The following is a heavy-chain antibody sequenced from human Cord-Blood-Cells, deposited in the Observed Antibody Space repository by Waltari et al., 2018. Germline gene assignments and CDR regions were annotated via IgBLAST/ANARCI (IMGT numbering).Heavy chain of an antibody. CDR3: TTDLRLWFGESFDY. J-gene: IGHJ4*02. Sequence: EVQLVESGGGLVKPGGSLRLSCAASGFTFSNAWMGWVRQAPGKGLEWVGRIKSKTDGGTTDYAAPVKGRFTISRDDSKNTLYLQMNSLKTEDTAVYYCTTDLRLWFGESFDYWGQGTLVTVSS. CDR1: GFTFSNAW. CDR2: IKSKTDGGTT. V-gene: IGHV3-15*01. D-gene: IGHD3-10*01.